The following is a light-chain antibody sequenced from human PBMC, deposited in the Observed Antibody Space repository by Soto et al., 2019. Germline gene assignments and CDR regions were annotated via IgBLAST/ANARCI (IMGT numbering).Light chain of an antibody. CDR1: SSNIGTNT. CDR2: RNN. J-gene: IGLJ3*02. CDR3: AAWDDSLNARV. V-gene: IGLV1-44*01. Sequence: QSVLTQPPSASGTPGQRVTISCSGSSSNIGTNTVNWYQQLPGTAPKLLIYRNNQRPSGVPDRFSGSKSGTSASLAISGLQSEDEADYYCAAWDDSLNARVFGGGTKVTVL.